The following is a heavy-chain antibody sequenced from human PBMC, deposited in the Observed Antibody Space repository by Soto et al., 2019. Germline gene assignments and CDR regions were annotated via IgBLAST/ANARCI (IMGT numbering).Heavy chain of an antibody. V-gene: IGHV3-9*01. Sequence: EVQLVESGGGLVQPGRSLRLSCAASGFTFDDYAMHWVRQATGKGLEWVSGISWNSGSIGYADSVKGRFTISRDNAKNALYLQMNSVRAEDTALYYCAKDTGYSYGLNYFDYWGQGTLVTVSS. CDR3: AKDTGYSYGLNYFDY. J-gene: IGHJ4*02. D-gene: IGHD5-18*01. CDR2: ISWNSGSI. CDR1: GFTFDDYA.